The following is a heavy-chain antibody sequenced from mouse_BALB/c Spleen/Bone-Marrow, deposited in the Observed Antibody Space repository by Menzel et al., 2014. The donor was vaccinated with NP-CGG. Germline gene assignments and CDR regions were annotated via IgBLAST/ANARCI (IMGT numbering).Heavy chain of an antibody. CDR2: INPSNGRT. CDR3: ARYDGPAWFAY. CDR1: GYTFTSYW. D-gene: IGHD2-3*01. J-gene: IGHJ3*01. Sequence: QVQLQQPGAELVKPGASVKLSCKASGYTFTSYWIHWVKLRPGQGIEWIGEINPSNGRTNYNEKFKNKATLTVDKSSSTAYIQLSSLTSEDSAVYYCARYDGPAWFAYWGQGTLVTVSA. V-gene: IGHV1S81*02.